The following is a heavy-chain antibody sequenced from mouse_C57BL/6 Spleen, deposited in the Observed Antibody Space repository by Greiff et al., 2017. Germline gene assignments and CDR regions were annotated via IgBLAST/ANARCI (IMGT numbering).Heavy chain of an antibody. J-gene: IGHJ1*03. CDR3: ARITTGGYFDV. CDR1: GFTFSRYG. CDR2: INSGGSYT. D-gene: IGHD1-1*01. V-gene: IGHV5-6*01. Sequence: VQLKESGGDLVKPGGSLKLSCAASGFTFSRYGMSWVRQTPDKRLEWVATINSGGSYTSYPDSVKGRFTISRDNAKNTLYRQMSSLKSEDTAMYYCARITTGGYFDVWGTGTTVTVSS.